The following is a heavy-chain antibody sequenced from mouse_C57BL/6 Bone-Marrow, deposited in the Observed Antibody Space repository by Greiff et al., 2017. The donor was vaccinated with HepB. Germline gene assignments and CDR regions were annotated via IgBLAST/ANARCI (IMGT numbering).Heavy chain of an antibody. CDR3: AVYYYGSRLYWYFDV. CDR2: IYPGSGNT. D-gene: IGHD1-1*01. J-gene: IGHJ1*03. V-gene: IGHV1-76*01. Sequence: VQLQQSGAELVRPGASVKLSCKASGYTFTDYYINWVKQRPGQGLEWIARIYPGSGNTYYNEKFKGKATLTAEKSSSTAYMQLSSLTSEDSAVYFCAVYYYGSRLYWYFDVWGTGTTVTVSS. CDR1: GYTFTDYY.